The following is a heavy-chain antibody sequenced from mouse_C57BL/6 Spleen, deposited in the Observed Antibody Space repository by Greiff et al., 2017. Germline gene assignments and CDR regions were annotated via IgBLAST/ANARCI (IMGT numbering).Heavy chain of an antibody. CDR3: TRGDDGRFAY. V-gene: IGHV1-15*01. Sequence: VQLQQSGAELVRPGASVTLSCKASGYTFTDYDMHWVKQTPVHGLEWIGAIDPETGGTAYNQKFKGKAILTADKSSSTAYMELRSLTSEDSAVYYCTRGDDGRFAYWGQGTLVTVSA. CDR1: GYTFTDYD. D-gene: IGHD2-3*01. J-gene: IGHJ3*01. CDR2: IDPETGGT.